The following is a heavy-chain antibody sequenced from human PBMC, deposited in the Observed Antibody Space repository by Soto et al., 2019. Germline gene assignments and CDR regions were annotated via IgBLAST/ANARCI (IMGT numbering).Heavy chain of an antibody. CDR3: ARDGSYYDVLTEHYFDV. CDR2: ISDDGTNK. V-gene: IGHV3-30*04. CDR1: GFTFSSYA. J-gene: IGHJ4*02. Sequence: QVQLVESGGGVVQPGRSLRISCAASGFTFSSYAMHWVRQAPGKGLEWVAVISDDGTNKDYADSVKGRFTISRDKSKSTLDLQMDSLRPEDTAVYYCARDGSYYDVLTEHYFDVWGQGTLVSVSA. D-gene: IGHD3-9*01.